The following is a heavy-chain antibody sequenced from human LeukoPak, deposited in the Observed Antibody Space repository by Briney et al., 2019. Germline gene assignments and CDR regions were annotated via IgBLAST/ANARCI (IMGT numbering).Heavy chain of an antibody. V-gene: IGHV3-23*01. D-gene: IGHD6-13*01. Sequence: GGSLRLSCAASGFTSSDYAMNWVRQAPGKGLEGVSTISQAIYFGASMRGRLSISRAHSKKTLSLQINSLRSEDTAVYYCAKSWTIVAAGRKYYFDYWGQGTLVTVSS. CDR2: ISQAI. J-gene: IGHJ4*02. CDR1: GFTSSDYA. CDR3: AKSWTIVAAGRKYYFDY.